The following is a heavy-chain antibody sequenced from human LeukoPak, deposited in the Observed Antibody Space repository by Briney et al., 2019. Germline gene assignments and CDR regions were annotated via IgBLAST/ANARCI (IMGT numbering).Heavy chain of an antibody. V-gene: IGHV4-31*11. CDR2: IYYSGRT. D-gene: IGHD3-10*01. CDR3: ASLDGSGSYYKYGWFDP. Sequence: PSQTLSLTCAVSGGSISSGGYYWSWIRQPPGKGLEWVGYIYYSGRTYYNPSLKSRVTISVDTSKNQFSLKLSSVTAADTAVYYCASLDGSGSYYKYGWFDPWGQGTLVTVSS. J-gene: IGHJ5*02. CDR1: GGSISSGGYY.